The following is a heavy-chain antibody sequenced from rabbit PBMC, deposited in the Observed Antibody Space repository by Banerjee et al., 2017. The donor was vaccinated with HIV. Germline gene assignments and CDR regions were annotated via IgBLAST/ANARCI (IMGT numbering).Heavy chain of an antibody. CDR3: ARDLAGVIGWNFNL. D-gene: IGHD4-1*01. J-gene: IGHJ4*01. CDR2: IYAGTSGST. Sequence: QQQLEESGGGLVKPGGTLTLTCKASGIDFSSYYYMCWVRQAPGKGLEWVACIYAGTSGSTYYANWAKGRFTISKASWTTVTLQMTSLTAADTASYFCARDLAGVIGWNFNLWGQGTLVTVS. CDR1: GIDFSSYYY. V-gene: IGHV1S45*01.